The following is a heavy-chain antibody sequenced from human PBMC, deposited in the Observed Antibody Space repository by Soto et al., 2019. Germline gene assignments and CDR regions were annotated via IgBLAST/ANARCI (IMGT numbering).Heavy chain of an antibody. CDR2: ISGSGGST. V-gene: IGHV3-23*01. CDR1: GFTISSYA. D-gene: IGHD4-17*01. CDR3: AKGETPMTTVTTADY. J-gene: IGHJ4*02. Sequence: GGSLRLSCAASGFTISSYAMSWVRQAPGKGLEWVSAISGSGGSTYYADSVKGRFTISRDNSKNTLYLQMNSLRAEDTAVYYCAKGETPMTTVTTADYWGQGTLVTVSS.